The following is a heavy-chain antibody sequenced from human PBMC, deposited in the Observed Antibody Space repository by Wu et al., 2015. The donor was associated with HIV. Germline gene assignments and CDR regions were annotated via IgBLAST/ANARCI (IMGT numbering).Heavy chain of an antibody. Sequence: QVQLVQSGAEVKKPGSSVKVSCKASGGTFSNYAINWVRQAPGQGLEWMGRIIPTFGTTNYAQKFQRRVTITAVASTTTAYMELSSLRYEDTAVYHCASQFDSRTYESYAFDFWGQGTLVTVSS. CDR2: IIPTFGTT. CDR3: ASQFDSRTYESYAFDF. J-gene: IGHJ4*02. CDR1: GGTFSNYA. V-gene: IGHV1-69*13. D-gene: IGHD2-2*01.